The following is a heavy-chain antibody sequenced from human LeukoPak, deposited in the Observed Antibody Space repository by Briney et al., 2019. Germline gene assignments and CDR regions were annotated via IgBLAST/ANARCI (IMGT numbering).Heavy chain of an antibody. V-gene: IGHV3-48*04. Sequence: GGSLRLSCAASGFTFNSYSMNWFRQAPGKGLEWVSYISSSGSTIYYADSVKGRFTISRDNAKNSLYLQMNSLRAEDTAVYYCARDRPTYGDYVDYWGQGTLVTVSS. CDR2: ISSSGSTI. D-gene: IGHD4-17*01. CDR3: ARDRPTYGDYVDY. CDR1: GFTFNSYS. J-gene: IGHJ4*02.